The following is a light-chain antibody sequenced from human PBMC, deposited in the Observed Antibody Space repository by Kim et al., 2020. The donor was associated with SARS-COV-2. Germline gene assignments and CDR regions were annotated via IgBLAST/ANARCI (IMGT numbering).Light chain of an antibody. CDR2: QAS. J-gene: IGKJ1*01. Sequence: DIQMTQSPSTLSASVGDRVTITCRASQAISPYLAWYQQKPGKAPKLLIYQASTLESGVPSRFSGSGSGTEFTLTISSLQPDDFATYYCHQYNAYARTFGQGTKVEIK. CDR3: HQYNAYART. CDR1: QAISPY. V-gene: IGKV1-5*03.